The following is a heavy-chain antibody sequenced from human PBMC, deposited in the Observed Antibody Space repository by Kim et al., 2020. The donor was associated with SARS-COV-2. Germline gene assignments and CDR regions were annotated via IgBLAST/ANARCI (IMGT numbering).Heavy chain of an antibody. J-gene: IGHJ4*02. V-gene: IGHV4-39*01. CDR3: ARSWMRYYYDSSGYHFDY. CDR1: GGSISSSSYY. D-gene: IGHD3-22*01. CDR2: IYYSGST. Sequence: SETLSLTCTVSGGSISSSSYYWGWIRQPPGKGLEWIGSIYYSGSTHYNPSLKSRVTISVDTSKNQFSLKLSSVTAADTAVYYCARSWMRYYYDSSGYHFDYWGQGTLVTVSS.